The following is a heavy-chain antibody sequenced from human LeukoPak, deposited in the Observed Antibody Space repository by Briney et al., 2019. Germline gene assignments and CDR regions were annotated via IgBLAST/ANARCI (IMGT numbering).Heavy chain of an antibody. D-gene: IGHD3-22*01. CDR1: GFTFSSYA. CDR3: AKDYYYDSSGYTFDY. J-gene: IGHJ4*02. Sequence: GGSLRLSCAASGFTFSSYAITWVRQAPGKGLEWVSSISDSGTGTYYADSVKGRFSISRDNSKNTVYLQMNSLRAEDTAVYYCAKDYYYDSSGYTFDYWGQGTLVTVSS. CDR2: ISDSGTGT. V-gene: IGHV3-23*01.